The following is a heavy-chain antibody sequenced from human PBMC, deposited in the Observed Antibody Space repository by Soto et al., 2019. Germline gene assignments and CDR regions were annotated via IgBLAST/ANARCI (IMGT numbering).Heavy chain of an antibody. CDR2: INHSGST. V-gene: IGHV4-34*01. Sequence: SETLSLTCAVYGGSFSGYYWSWIRQPPGKGLEWIGEINHSGSTNYNPSLKSRVTISVDASKNQFSLKLSSVTAADTVVYYCARGWYSSSAVDYWGQGTLVTVSS. J-gene: IGHJ4*02. CDR3: ARGWYSSSAVDY. CDR1: GGSFSGYY. D-gene: IGHD6-13*01.